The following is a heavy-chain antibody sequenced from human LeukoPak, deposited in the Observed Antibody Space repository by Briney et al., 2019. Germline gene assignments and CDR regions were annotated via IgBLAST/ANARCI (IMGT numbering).Heavy chain of an antibody. D-gene: IGHD3-3*01. Sequence: LSLTCAVSGYSISSGYYWGWIRQPPGKGLEWVSYISSSSSTIYYADSVKDRFTVSRDNAKNSLYLQMNSLRAEDTAVHCGSSGSLRFLERRVYYWGQGTLDTVSS. CDR1: GYSISSGYY. V-gene: IGHV3-11*04. CDR3: SSGSLRFLERRVYY. J-gene: IGHJ4*02. CDR2: ISSSSSTI.